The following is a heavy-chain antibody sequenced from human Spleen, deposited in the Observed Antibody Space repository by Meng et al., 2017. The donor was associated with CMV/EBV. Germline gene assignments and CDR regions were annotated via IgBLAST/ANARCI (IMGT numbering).Heavy chain of an antibody. CDR2: ISSSSSYM. J-gene: IGHJ4*02. V-gene: IGHV3-21*01. CDR3: GRDKKTKQWGNSSWPVDY. Sequence: GESLKISCAASGFTFSTYSMNWVRQAPGKVLEWISSISSSSSYMYYADSVKGRFTISKDNAKNSLYLQMYSLRAEDTAVYYFGRDKKTKQWGNSSWPVDYWGQGTLVTVSS. D-gene: IGHD6-13*01. CDR1: GFTFSTYS.